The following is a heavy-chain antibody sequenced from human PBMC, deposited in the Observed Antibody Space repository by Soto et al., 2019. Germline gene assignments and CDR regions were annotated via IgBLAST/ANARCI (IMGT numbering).Heavy chain of an antibody. Sequence: EVQLVESGGGLAQPGGSLRLSCAASGFTFSDHYMDWVLQAPGKGLEWVGRIRKRTNSYTTEYAASVKGRFTISRDDSTNSLYIQLNSLKTDDTAVYYCARVMVVAGHYYFDYWGQGTLVTVSS. D-gene: IGHD6-19*01. V-gene: IGHV3-72*01. CDR1: GFTFSDHY. CDR3: ARVMVVAGHYYFDY. CDR2: IRKRTNSYTT. J-gene: IGHJ4*02.